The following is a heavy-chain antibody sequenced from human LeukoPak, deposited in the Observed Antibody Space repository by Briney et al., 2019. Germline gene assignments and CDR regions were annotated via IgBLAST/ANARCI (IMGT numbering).Heavy chain of an antibody. J-gene: IGHJ6*03. CDR3: AKDGLFLTTELKFFYMDV. V-gene: IGHV3-30*18. D-gene: IGHD4-11*01. Sequence: GGSLRVSCAASGFTFSSYGMHWVRQAPGRGLEWVAVISYDGSNKFYADSVKGRFTISRDNSKSTLYLQMTSLRAEDTAVYCCAKDGLFLTTELKFFYMDVWGKGTTVTVS. CDR1: GFTFSSYG. CDR2: ISYDGSNK.